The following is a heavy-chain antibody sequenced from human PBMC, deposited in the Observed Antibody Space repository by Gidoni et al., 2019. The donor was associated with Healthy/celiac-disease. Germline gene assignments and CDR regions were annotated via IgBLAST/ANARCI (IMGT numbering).Heavy chain of an antibody. D-gene: IGHD3-10*01. V-gene: IGHV4-59*01. CDR3: ARGIRTLVGGPGQFDP. CDR2: IYYSGST. CDR1: GGSISSYY. J-gene: IGHJ5*02. Sequence: QVQLQESGPGLVKPSEPLSLTCTVSGGSISSYYWSWIRQPPGKGLEWIGYIYYSGSTNYNPSLKSRVTISVDTSKNQFSLKLSSVTAADTAVYYCARGIRTLVGGPGQFDPWGQGTLVTVSS.